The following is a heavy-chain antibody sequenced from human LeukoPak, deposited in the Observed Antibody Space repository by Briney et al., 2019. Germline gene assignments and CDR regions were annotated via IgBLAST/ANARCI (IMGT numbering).Heavy chain of an antibody. CDR2: ISYSGST. D-gene: IGHD5-18*01. Sequence: KSSETLSLTCTVSGGFISTYYWSWIRQPPGKGLEWIGFISYSGSTYHNPSLKSRVTMSVDTSKNQFSLNLRSVTAADTAVYYCARDRYGYGFWGQGILVTVSS. V-gene: IGHV4-59*01. CDR3: ARDRYGYGF. CDR1: GGFISTYY. J-gene: IGHJ4*02.